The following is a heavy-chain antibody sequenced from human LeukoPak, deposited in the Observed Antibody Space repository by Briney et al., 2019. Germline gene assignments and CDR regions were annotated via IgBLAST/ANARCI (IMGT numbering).Heavy chain of an antibody. CDR1: GGSISSYY. D-gene: IGHD1-26*01. CDR2: IFTSGST. CDR3: ARESGVNAGSYGY. V-gene: IGHV4-4*07. J-gene: IGHJ4*02. Sequence: PSETLSLTCTVSGGSISSYYWTWIRQPAGEGLEWIGRIFTSGSTNYNPSLKSRATMSVDTSKNEFSLRLTSVTAADTAVYYCARESGVNAGSYGYWGQGTLVIVSS.